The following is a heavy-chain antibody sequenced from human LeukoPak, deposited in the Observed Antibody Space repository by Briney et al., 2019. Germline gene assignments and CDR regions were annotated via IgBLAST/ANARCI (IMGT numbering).Heavy chain of an antibody. CDR3: ARDPRVMVRGVIKTNWFDP. D-gene: IGHD3-10*01. CDR1: GGSISSSSYY. CDR2: IYYSGST. V-gene: IGHV4-39*07. J-gene: IGHJ5*02. Sequence: SETLSLTCTVSGGSISSSSYYWGWIRQPPGKGLEWIGSIYYSGSTYYNPSLKSRVTISVDTSKNQFSLKLSSVTAADTAVYYCARDPRVMVRGVIKTNWFDPWGQGTLVTVSS.